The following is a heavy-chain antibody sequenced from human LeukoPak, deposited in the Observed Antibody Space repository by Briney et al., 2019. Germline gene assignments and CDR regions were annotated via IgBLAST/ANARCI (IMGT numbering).Heavy chain of an antibody. CDR2: IRHDGNAK. V-gene: IGHV3-7*01. J-gene: IGHJ4*02. CDR1: GFTFSSYS. Sequence: GGSLRLSCAASGFTFSSYSMSWVRQAPGKGLEWVANIRHDGNAKNYVPSVRGRFTISRDNAKNSLYLQMSSLTVEDTAVYYCATSHDSAGNDWGQGTLVTVSS. D-gene: IGHD2-15*01. CDR3: ATSHDSAGND.